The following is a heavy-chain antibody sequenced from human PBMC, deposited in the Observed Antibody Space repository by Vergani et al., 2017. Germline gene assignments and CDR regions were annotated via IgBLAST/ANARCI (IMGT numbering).Heavy chain of an antibody. V-gene: IGHV4-59*12. J-gene: IGHJ4*02. CDR1: GGSISSYY. CDR2: IYYSGST. D-gene: IGHD2-21*02. Sequence: QVQLQESGPGLVKPSETLSLTCTVSGGSISSYYWSWIRQPPGKGLEWIGYIYYSGSTNYNPSLKSRVTISVDTSKNQFSLKLSSVTAADTAVYYCARAGEMVTATKDFDYWGQGTLVTVSS. CDR3: ARAGEMVTATKDFDY.